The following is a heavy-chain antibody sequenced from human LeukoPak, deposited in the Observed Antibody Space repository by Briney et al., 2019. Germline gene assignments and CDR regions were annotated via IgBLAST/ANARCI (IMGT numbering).Heavy chain of an antibody. CDR1: GYTFTGYY. Sequence: ASVKVSCKASGYTFTGYYIHWVRQAPGQGLELMGWINPNSGGTYYAQTFQARVTMTRDTSISTAYMELSRLRSDDTALYYCARTASCGTNCYSYFDYWGQGALVAVSS. CDR3: ARTASCGTNCYSYFDY. V-gene: IGHV1-2*02. D-gene: IGHD2-21*01. J-gene: IGHJ4*02. CDR2: INPNSGGT.